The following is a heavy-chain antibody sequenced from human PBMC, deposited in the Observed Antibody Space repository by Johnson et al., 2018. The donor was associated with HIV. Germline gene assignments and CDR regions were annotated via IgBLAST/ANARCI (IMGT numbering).Heavy chain of an antibody. V-gene: IGHV3-9*01. CDR3: AKDGTIEYAFDM. J-gene: IGHJ3*02. D-gene: IGHD3-3*01. Sequence: VQLVESGGGVVQPGRSLRLSCAASGFSFSSYGIHWVRQAPGQGLEWVSGITWNSGKIDYTGSVKGRFTISRDNAKNSLYLQMNSLRAEDTALYYCAKDGTIEYAFDMWGQGTMVTVSS. CDR2: ITWNSGKI. CDR1: GFSFSSYG.